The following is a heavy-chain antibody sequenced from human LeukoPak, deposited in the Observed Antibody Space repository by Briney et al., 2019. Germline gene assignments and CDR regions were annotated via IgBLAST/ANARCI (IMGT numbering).Heavy chain of an antibody. D-gene: IGHD7-27*01. CDR3: AREYQRTGEDY. Sequence: SVKVSCKASGDTFSPLAIAWVRQAPGQGLEWMGRILPTLDVANYAEKFQGRLTISADTSTDTVYMEMTSLTSEDTVIYYCAREYQRTGEDYWGQGTLVTVSS. CDR2: ILPTLDVA. J-gene: IGHJ4*02. V-gene: IGHV1-69*04. CDR1: GDTFSPLA.